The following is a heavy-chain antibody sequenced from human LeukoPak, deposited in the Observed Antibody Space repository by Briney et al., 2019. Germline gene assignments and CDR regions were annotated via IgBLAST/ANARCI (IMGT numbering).Heavy chain of an antibody. D-gene: IGHD4-23*01. Sequence: GGSLRLSCAASGFTFSSYGMHWVRQAPGKGLEWVAVISYDGSNKYYADSVKGRFTISRDNSKNTLYLQMNSLRAEDTAVYYCARDITVEGPIFDYWGQGTLVTVSS. CDR2: ISYDGSNK. CDR1: GFTFSSYG. CDR3: ARDITVEGPIFDY. V-gene: IGHV3-30*03. J-gene: IGHJ4*02.